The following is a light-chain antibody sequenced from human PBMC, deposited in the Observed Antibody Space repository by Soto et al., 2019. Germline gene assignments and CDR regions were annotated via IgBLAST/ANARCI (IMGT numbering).Light chain of an antibody. CDR1: QFIGRY. J-gene: IGKJ4*02. CDR2: ASS. V-gene: IGKV1-39*01. CDR3: QQSYSSLFT. Sequence: DIQMTQSPSSLFASVGDRVTITCRASQFIGRYLNWYEQKPGKAPKLLIFASSTLQSGVPSRFSGFRSGTDFNLTISSLQPEDFATYYCQQSYSSLFTFGGGTKVEIK.